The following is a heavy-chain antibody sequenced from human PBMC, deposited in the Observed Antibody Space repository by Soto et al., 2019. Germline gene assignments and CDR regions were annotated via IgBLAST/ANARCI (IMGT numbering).Heavy chain of an antibody. V-gene: IGHV3-21*01. CDR1: GFTFSSYS. J-gene: IGHJ3*02. CDR3: ARSLIVVVPAAMISAFDI. D-gene: IGHD2-2*01. CDR2: ISSSSSYI. Sequence: GGSLRLSCAASGFTFSSYSMNWVRQAPGKGLEWVSSISSSSSYIYYADSVKGRFTISRDNAKNSLYLQMNSLRAEDTAVYYCARSLIVVVPAAMISAFDIWGQGTMVTVSS.